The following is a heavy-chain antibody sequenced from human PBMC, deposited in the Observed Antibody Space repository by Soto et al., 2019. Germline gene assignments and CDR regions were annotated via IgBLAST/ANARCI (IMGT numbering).Heavy chain of an antibody. V-gene: IGHV4-31*03. CDR1: CGSISSCGYY. CDR2: IYYSGST. D-gene: IGHD3-22*01. J-gene: IGHJ3*02. Sequence: SETLSLTCTVSCGSISSCGYYWSWIRQHPGKGLEWIGYIYYSGSTYYNPSLKSRVTISVDTSKNQFSLKLSSVTAADTAVYYCARGVLDYYDSSGYYDAFDIWGQGTMVTVSS. CDR3: ARGVLDYYDSSGYYDAFDI.